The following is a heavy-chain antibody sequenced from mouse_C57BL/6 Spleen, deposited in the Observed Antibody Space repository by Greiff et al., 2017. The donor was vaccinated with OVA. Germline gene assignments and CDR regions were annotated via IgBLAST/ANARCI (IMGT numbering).Heavy chain of an antibody. CDR3: ARGWLLRFYAMDY. J-gene: IGHJ4*01. CDR2: INPSTGGT. Sequence: VQLKQSGPELVKPGASVKISCKASGYSFTGYYMNWVKQSPEKSLEWIGEINPSTGGTTYNQKFKAKATLTVDKSSSTAYMQLKSLTSEDSAVYYCARGWLLRFYAMDYWGQGTSVTVSS. CDR1: GYSFTGYY. V-gene: IGHV1-42*01. D-gene: IGHD2-3*01.